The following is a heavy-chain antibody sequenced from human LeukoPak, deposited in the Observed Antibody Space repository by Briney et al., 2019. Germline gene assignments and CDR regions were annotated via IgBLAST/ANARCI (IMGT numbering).Heavy chain of an antibody. D-gene: IGHD3-3*01. CDR1: GFTFSSYS. V-gene: IGHV3-48*01. CDR2: ISSSSSTI. J-gene: IGHJ6*02. CDR3: ARDGGRNDYDFWSGSPVV. Sequence: GGSLRLSCAASGFTFSSYSMNWVRQAPGKGLEWVSYISSSSSTIYYADSVKGRFTISRDNAKNSLYLQMNSLRAEDTAVYYCARDGGRNDYDFWSGSPVVWGQGTTVTVSS.